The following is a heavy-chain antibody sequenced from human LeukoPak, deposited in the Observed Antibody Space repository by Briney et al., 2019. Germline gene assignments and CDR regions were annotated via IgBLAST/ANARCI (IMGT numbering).Heavy chain of an antibody. CDR1: GFTFSAYD. Sequence: GGSLRLSCVASGFTFSAYDMNWVRQAPGKGLEWVSSISSSSSYIYYADSVKGRFTISRDNAKNSLYLQMNSLRAEDTAVYYCARGDDSSGYYYYFDYWGQGTLVTVSS. CDR2: ISSSSSYI. CDR3: ARGDDSSGYYYYFDY. V-gene: IGHV3-21*01. J-gene: IGHJ4*02. D-gene: IGHD3-22*01.